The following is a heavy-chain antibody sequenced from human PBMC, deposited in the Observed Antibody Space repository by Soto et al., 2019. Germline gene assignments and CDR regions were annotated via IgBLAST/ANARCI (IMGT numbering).Heavy chain of an antibody. CDR2: ISADNGNT. D-gene: IGHD3-16*01. Sequence: WASVKVSCKASGYTFTSYGVTWVRQAPGQGLEWMGWISADNGNTNYAQKFQGRVTMTTDTSTSTAYMELRSLRSDDTAVYYCAREGDLEFYLDYWGQGTLVTVSS. J-gene: IGHJ4*02. CDR3: AREGDLEFYLDY. V-gene: IGHV1-18*04. CDR1: GYTFTSYG.